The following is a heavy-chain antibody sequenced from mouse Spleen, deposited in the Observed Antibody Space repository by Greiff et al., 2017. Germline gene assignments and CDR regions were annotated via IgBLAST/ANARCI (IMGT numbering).Heavy chain of an antibody. V-gene: IGHV5-12-1*01. J-gene: IGHJ3*01. CDR1: GFAFSSYD. CDR2: ISSGGGST. D-gene: IGHD4-1*01. CDR3: ARLNWDVNWFAY. Sequence: EVQGVESGGGLVKPGGSLKLSCAASGFAFSSYDMSWVRQTPEKRLEWVAYISSGGGSTYYPDTVKGRFTISRDNAKNTLYLQMSSLKSEDTAMYYCARLNWDVNWFAYWGQGTLVTVSA.